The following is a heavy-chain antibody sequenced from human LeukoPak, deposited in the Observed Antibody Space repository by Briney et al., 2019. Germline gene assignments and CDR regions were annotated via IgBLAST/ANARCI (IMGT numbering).Heavy chain of an antibody. Sequence: GGSLRLSCAASGFTFSDYHMSWIRQAPGKGLEWVSYISSSGSTIYYADSVKGRFTISRDNSKNTLYLQMNSLRAGDTAVYYCAKHPGGSYAWFDPWGQGTLVTVSS. CDR3: AKHPGGSYAWFDP. V-gene: IGHV3-11*01. J-gene: IGHJ5*02. CDR2: ISSSGSTI. D-gene: IGHD1-26*01. CDR1: GFTFSDYH.